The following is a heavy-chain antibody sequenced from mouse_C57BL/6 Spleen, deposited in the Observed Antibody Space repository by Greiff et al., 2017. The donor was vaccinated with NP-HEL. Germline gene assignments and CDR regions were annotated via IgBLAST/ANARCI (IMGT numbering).Heavy chain of an antibody. J-gene: IGHJ2*01. CDR3: AREITTGVSRGYFDY. D-gene: IGHD1-1*01. V-gene: IGHV1-55*01. CDR1: GYTFTSYW. CDR2: IYPGSGST. Sequence: QVHVKQPGAELVKPGASVKMSCKASGYTFTSYWITWVKQRPGQGLEWIGDIYPGSGSTNYNEKFKSKATLTVDTSSSTHYMQLSSLTSEDSAVYYCAREITTGVSRGYFDYWGQGTTLTVSS.